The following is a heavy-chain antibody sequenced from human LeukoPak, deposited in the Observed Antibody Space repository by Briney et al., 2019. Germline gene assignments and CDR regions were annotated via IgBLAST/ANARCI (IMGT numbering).Heavy chain of an antibody. CDR2: IYSGTT. J-gene: IGHJ4*02. Sequence: PGGSLRLSCTVSGFSVSDNSMSWVRQAPGKALEWVSFIYSGTTHYSDSVKGRFTISRDNSKNTLYLQMNSLRAEDTAVYYCARRAGAYSHPYDYWGQGTLVTVSS. CDR3: ARRAGAYSHPYDY. V-gene: IGHV3-53*01. CDR1: GFSVSDNS. D-gene: IGHD4/OR15-4a*01.